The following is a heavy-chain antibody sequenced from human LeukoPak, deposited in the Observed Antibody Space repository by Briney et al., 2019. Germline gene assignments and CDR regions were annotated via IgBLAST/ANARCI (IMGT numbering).Heavy chain of an antibody. CDR2: TAYRSKWST. V-gene: IGHV6-1*01. D-gene: IGHD4-23*01. CDR1: GDSVSNNIIA. J-gene: IGHJ6*02. Sequence: SPTLSLTFAISGDSVSNNIIAWNWVRWRPSRGLEWLGRTAYRSKWSTDYALSVRGRISINPDTSKNQISLQLNSVTPEDTAVYYCARNSVAMDVWGQGATVTVSS. CDR3: ARNSVAMDV.